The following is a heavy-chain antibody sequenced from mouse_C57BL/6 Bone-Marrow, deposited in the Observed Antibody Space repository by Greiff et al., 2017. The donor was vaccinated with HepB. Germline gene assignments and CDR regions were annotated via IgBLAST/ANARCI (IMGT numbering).Heavy chain of an antibody. CDR1: GYAFSSSW. Sequence: VQLVESGPELVKPGASVKISCKASGYAFSSSWMNWVKQRPGKGLEWIGRIYPGDGDTNYNGKFKGKATLTADKSSSTAYMQLSSLTSEDSAVYFCARCFDSSGYPDYWGQGTTLTVSS. CDR2: IYPGDGDT. J-gene: IGHJ2*01. D-gene: IGHD3-2*02. CDR3: ARCFDSSGYPDY. V-gene: IGHV1-82*01.